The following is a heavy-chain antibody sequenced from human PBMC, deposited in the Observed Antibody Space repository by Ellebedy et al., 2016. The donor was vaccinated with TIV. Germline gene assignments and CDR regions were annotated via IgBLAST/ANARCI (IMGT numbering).Heavy chain of an antibody. J-gene: IGHJ6*02. Sequence: AASVKVSCKAPGNIFNNYNIHWVRKAHGQGLEWMGIINLSGASTVYAQKFRGRLTVSRDTSTSTVDMELSSLTSDDTAVYYCARDGDWDHNYYGMDVWGQGTSVTVSS. D-gene: IGHD2-21*01. CDR3: ARDGDWDHNYYGMDV. CDR1: GNIFNNYN. V-gene: IGHV1-46*02. CDR2: INLSGAST.